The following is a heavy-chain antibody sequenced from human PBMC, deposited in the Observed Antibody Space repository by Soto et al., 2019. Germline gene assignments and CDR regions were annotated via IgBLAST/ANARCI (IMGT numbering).Heavy chain of an antibody. CDR2: IYYSGST. J-gene: IGHJ6*03. CDR3: ARHRGSSSLDYYYYYYMDV. V-gene: IGHV4-39*01. D-gene: IGHD6-13*01. Sequence: PSETLCLTCTVSGGSISSSGDYCGWIRQPPGKGLEWIGSIYYSGSTYYNPSLKSRVTISVDTSKNQFSLKLSSVTAADTAVYYCARHRGSSSLDYYYYYYMDVWGKGTTVTVSS. CDR1: GGSISSSGDY.